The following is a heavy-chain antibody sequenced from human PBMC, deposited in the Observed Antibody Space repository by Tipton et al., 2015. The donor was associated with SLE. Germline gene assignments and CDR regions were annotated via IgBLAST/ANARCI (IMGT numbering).Heavy chain of an antibody. CDR1: GFTFGNYW. CDR3: AKDSLGSPNEDYGMDV. J-gene: IGHJ6*02. D-gene: IGHD2-15*01. Sequence: SLRLSCVASGFTFGNYWMSWVRQAPGKGLEWVAVIWSDGGNKHYADSVKGRFTISRDNSKNTLYLQMNSLRAEDTAVYYCAKDSLGSPNEDYGMDVWGQGTTVTVSS. CDR2: IWSDGGNK. V-gene: IGHV3-30*18.